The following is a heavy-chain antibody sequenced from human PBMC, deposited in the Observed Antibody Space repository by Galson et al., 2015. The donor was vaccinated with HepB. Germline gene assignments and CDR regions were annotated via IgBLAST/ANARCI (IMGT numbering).Heavy chain of an antibody. CDR2: ISSRSSYI. D-gene: IGHD6-13*01. V-gene: IGHV3-21*01. CDR3: VRGRESRWYRY. CDR1: GFPFSNYT. Sequence: SLRLSCAASGFPFSNYTMNWVRQAPGKGLEWVSSISSRSSYIYYADSLRGRFTISRDNTKNSLFLQMNSLRAEDTAVYYCVRGRESRWYRYWGQGTLVTVSS. J-gene: IGHJ4*02.